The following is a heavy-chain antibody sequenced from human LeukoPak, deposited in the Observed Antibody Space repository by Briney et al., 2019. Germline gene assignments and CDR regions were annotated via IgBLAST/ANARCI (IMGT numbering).Heavy chain of an antibody. J-gene: IGHJ4*02. D-gene: IGHD5-18*01. CDR2: INHSGST. CDR3: ATRGYSYAIDY. V-gene: IGHV4-34*01. CDR1: GGSFSGYY. Sequence: SETLSLTCAVYGGSFSGYYWSWIRQPPGKGLEWIGEINHSGSTNYNPSLKSRVTISVDTSKNQFSLKLSSVTAADTAVYYCATRGYSYAIDYWGQGTLVTVSS.